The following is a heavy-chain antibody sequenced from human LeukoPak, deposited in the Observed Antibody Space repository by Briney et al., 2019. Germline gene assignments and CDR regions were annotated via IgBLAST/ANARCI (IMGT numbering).Heavy chain of an antibody. V-gene: IGHV3-23*01. Sequence: AGGSLRLSCVASGFTFSKYTLSWIRQPPGKGLEWVAGIYGGGSGTTYYADSVKGRFTISRDNSKNTLYLQMNSLRAEDTAVYYCANNAIQLWLSADYWGQGTLVTVSS. CDR3: ANNAIQLWLSADY. CDR1: GFTFSKYT. CDR2: IYGGGSGTT. D-gene: IGHD5-18*01. J-gene: IGHJ4*02.